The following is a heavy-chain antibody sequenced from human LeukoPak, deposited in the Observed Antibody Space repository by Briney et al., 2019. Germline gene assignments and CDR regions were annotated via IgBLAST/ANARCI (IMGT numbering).Heavy chain of an antibody. J-gene: IGHJ6*03. D-gene: IGHD2-2*01. CDR2: ISSSSSYI. CDR3: ARGSRGSTSERHLRYYYYYYMDV. CDR1: GFTFSSYS. Sequence: PGGSLRLSCAASGFTFSSYSMNWVRQAPGKGLEWVSSISSSSSYIYYADSVKGRFTISRDNAKNSLYLQMNSLRAEDTAVYYCARGSRGSTSERHLRYYYYYYMDVWGKGTTVTVSS. V-gene: IGHV3-21*01.